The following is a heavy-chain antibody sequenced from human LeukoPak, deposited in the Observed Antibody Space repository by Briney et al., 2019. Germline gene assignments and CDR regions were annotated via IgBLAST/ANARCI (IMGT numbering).Heavy chain of an antibody. Sequence: GGSLRLSCAASGFTSGFTFDDYGMNWVRQVPGKGLEWVSSISRDGGRTGYADSVQGRFTISRDNSRNSLHLQMNSLRVEDTAFYYCVKDSNYDFWSGYYKGFDNWGQGTLVTVSS. CDR1: GFTFDDYG. D-gene: IGHD3-3*01. J-gene: IGHJ4*02. CDR3: VKDSNYDFWSGYYKGFDN. V-gene: IGHV3-20*04. CDR2: ISRDGGRT.